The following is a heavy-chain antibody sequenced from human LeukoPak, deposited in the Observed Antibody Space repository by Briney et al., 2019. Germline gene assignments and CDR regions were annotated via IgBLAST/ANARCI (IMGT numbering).Heavy chain of an antibody. D-gene: IGHD6-13*01. J-gene: IGHJ4*02. Sequence: SGTLSLTCAVSGGSISSGDWWNWVRQPPGKGLEWIGEIYHSGSTKYNTSLKSRVTISVDRSKNQFSLKLSSVTAADTAVYYCASLQSIAAAGTNDYWGQGTLVTVSS. CDR3: ASLQSIAAAGTNDY. CDR2: IYHSGST. V-gene: IGHV4-4*02. CDR1: GGSISSGDW.